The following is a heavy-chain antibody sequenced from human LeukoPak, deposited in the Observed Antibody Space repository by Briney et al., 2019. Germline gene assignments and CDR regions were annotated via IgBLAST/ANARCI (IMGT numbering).Heavy chain of an antibody. CDR3: AKVTSGF. CDR1: GFTFSSYA. CDR2: MSGSGGTT. Sequence: GGSLTLSCAASGFTFSSYAMSWVRQAPGKGLEWVPSMSGSGGTTYYADSVKGRFTISRDNPKNTLYLQMNSLRAEDTAVYYCAKVTSGFWGQGTLVTVSS. D-gene: IGHD3-22*01. J-gene: IGHJ4*02. V-gene: IGHV3-23*01.